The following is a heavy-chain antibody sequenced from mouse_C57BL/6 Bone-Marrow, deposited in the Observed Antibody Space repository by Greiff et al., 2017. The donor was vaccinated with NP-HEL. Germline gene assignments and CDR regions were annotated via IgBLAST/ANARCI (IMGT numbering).Heavy chain of an antibody. CDR1: GFNNKNTY. CDR2: IDPANGKT. Sequence: EVQLQESAAELVRPGASDKWSCTASGFNNKNTYMHWEKQRPEQGLEWIGRIDPANGKTKYAPKVQGKATITADTSSNTAYLQLSSLTAEDTAIYYCARSKGFPWFAYWGQGTLVTVSA. V-gene: IGHV14-3*01. CDR3: ARSKGFPWFAY. J-gene: IGHJ3*01.